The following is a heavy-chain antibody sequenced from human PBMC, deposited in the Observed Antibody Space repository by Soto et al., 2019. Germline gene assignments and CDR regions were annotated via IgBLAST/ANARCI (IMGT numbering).Heavy chain of an antibody. CDR2: INAGNGNT. V-gene: IGHV1-3*01. CDR1: GYTFTSYA. CDR3: ARWSGGNYGFDY. D-gene: IGHD3-10*01. Sequence: GASVKVSCKASGYTFTSYAMHWVRQAPGQRLEWMGWINAGNGNTKYSQKFQGRVTITRDTSASTAYMELSSLRSEDTAVYYCARWSGGNYGFDYWGQGTLVTVSS. J-gene: IGHJ4*02.